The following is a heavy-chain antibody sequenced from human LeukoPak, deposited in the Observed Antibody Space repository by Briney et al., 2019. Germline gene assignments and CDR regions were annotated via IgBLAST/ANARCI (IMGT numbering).Heavy chain of an antibody. CDR3: ASGYSGYDLSLSLRDGYNTGDY. CDR1: GFTFSSYS. J-gene: IGHJ4*02. V-gene: IGHV3-48*04. CDR2: ISSSGSTI. D-gene: IGHD5-12*01. Sequence: PGGSLRLSCAASGFTFSSYSMNWVRQAPGKGLEWVSYISSSGSTIYYADSVKGRFTISRDNAKNSLYLQMNSLRAEDTAVYYCASGYSGYDLSLSLRDGYNTGDYWGQGTLVTVSS.